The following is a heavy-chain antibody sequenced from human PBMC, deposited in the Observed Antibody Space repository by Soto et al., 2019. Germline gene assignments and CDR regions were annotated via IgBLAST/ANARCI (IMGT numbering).Heavy chain of an antibody. J-gene: IGHJ4*02. CDR2: ISNDGSNK. CDR3: AKGFGNSWAFDY. D-gene: IGHD1-7*01. V-gene: IGHV3-30*18. Sequence: QVHLVESGGGVVQPGRSLRLSCAASGFSFSTYGMHWVRQAPGKGLEWVAFISNDGSNKYYADSVKGRFTISRDNSKNKIYLQMNSLRAEETAVYYCAKGFGNSWAFDYWGQGTLVTVSS. CDR1: GFSFSTYG.